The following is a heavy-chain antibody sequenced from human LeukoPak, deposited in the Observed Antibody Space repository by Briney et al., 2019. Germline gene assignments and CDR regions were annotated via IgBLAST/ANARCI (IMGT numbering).Heavy chain of an antibody. CDR1: GASISPYY. Sequence: KPSETLSLTCTVSGASISPYYWSWIRQPAAKRLEWIGRIYTTGSTNYNPPLKNQVTISVDTSKNQFSMKLSSVTAADTAVYYCATHRDGYNWDYFDYWGQGTLVTVSS. CDR3: ATHRDGYNWDYFDY. CDR2: IYTTGST. D-gene: IGHD5-24*01. V-gene: IGHV4-4*07. J-gene: IGHJ4*02.